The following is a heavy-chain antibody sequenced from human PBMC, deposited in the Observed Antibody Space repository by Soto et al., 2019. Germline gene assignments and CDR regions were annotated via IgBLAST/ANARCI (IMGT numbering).Heavy chain of an antibody. Sequence: QVQLQQWGAGLLKPSETLSLTCAVYGGSFSGYYWSWIRQPPGKGLEWIGEINHSGSTNYNPSLKRRVTISVDTSENQFSLKLSSVTAADTAVYYCARGRGEIAAAGGSYWGQGTLVTVSS. CDR1: GGSFSGYY. J-gene: IGHJ4*02. CDR3: ARGRGEIAAAGGSY. D-gene: IGHD6-13*01. V-gene: IGHV4-34*01. CDR2: INHSGST.